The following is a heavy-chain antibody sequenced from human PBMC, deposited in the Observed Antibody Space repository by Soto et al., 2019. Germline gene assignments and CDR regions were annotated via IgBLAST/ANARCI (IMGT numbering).Heavy chain of an antibody. Sequence: ASVKVSCKASGYTFTSYYMHWVRQAPGQGLEWMGIINPSGGSTSYAQKFQGRVTMTRDTSTSTVYMELSSLRSEDTAVYYCARDKISEITMVRGVPTGYFDYWGQGTLVTVSS. CDR1: GYTFTSYY. V-gene: IGHV1-46*01. J-gene: IGHJ4*02. CDR3: ARDKISEITMVRGVPTGYFDY. CDR2: INPSGGST. D-gene: IGHD3-10*01.